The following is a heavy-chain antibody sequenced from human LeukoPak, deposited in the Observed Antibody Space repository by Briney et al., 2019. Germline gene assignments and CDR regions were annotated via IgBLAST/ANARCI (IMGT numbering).Heavy chain of an antibody. CDR1: GFTFSDFY. D-gene: IGHD3-22*01. CDR2: ISSSSVYT. CDR3: ARAGMRYFDSSGPFDY. V-gene: IGHV3-11*05. J-gene: IGHJ4*02. Sequence: GGSLRLSCAASGFTFSDFYMSWIRQAPGKGLEWVSYISSSSVYTNYADSVKGRFTISRDNAKSSLYLQMSSLRVEDTAVYYCARAGMRYFDSSGPFDYWGQGTLVTVSS.